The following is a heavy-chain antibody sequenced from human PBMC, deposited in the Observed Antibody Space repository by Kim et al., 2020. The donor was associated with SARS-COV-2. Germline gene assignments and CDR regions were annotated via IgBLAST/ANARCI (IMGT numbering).Heavy chain of an antibody. V-gene: IGHV3-21*01. Sequence: GGSLRLSCGASGFTFSSYSMNWVRQAPGKGLEWVSCIGSSSNYIHYGDSEKGRFTISRDNAKNSLYLQMNSLRAEDTAVYYCARVPIVTVPAAMEFYYCGMDVWGQGTTVTVSS. CDR1: GFTFSSYS. CDR3: ARVPIVTVPAAMEFYYCGMDV. J-gene: IGHJ6*02. D-gene: IGHD2-2*01. CDR2: IGSSSNYI.